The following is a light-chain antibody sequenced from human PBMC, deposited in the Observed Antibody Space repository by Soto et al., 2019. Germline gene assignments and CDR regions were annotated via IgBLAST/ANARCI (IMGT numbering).Light chain of an antibody. CDR2: DAS. J-gene: IGKJ4*01. V-gene: IGKV3-15*01. CDR3: QQRSNWLT. CDR1: QSVSSN. Sequence: EIVMTQSPVTLSVSPGERTTLSCRASQSVSSNLAWYQQRPGQAPRLLIYDASTRATGIPSRFSGSGSGTEFTLTISSLQSEDFAVYYCQQRSNWLTFGGGTKVEIK.